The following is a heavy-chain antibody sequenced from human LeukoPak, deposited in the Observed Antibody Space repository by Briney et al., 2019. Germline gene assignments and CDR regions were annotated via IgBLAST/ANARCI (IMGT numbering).Heavy chain of an antibody. Sequence: GGSLRLSCAASGFTFSSYSMNWVRQAPGKGLEWVSSISSSSSYIYHADSVKGRFTISRDNAKNSLYLQMNSLRAEDTAVYYCARVLVPAAIDYYFYGMDVWGQGTTVTVSS. CDR1: GFTFSSYS. CDR2: ISSSSSYI. CDR3: ARVLVPAAIDYYFYGMDV. D-gene: IGHD2-2*02. V-gene: IGHV3-21*01. J-gene: IGHJ6*02.